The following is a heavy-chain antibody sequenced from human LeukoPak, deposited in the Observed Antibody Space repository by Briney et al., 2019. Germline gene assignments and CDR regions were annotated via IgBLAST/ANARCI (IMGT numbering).Heavy chain of an antibody. CDR1: GFTFSSYW. J-gene: IGHJ3*02. V-gene: IGHV3-7*04. Sequence: GGSLRLSCAAYGFTFSSYWMSWVRQAPGKGLEWVANIKQDGSEKYYVDSVKGRFTISRDNAKNSLYLQMNSLRAEDTAVYYCARGQQQLVEAFDIWGQGTMVTVSS. D-gene: IGHD6-13*01. CDR3: ARGQQQLVEAFDI. CDR2: IKQDGSEK.